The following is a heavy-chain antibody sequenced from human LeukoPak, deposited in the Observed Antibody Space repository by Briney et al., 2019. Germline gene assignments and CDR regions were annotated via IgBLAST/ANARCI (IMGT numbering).Heavy chain of an antibody. Sequence: SETLSLTCAVSGGSFSGYYWGWIRQPPGKGLEWIGEINHSGRTNYNPSRKSRVTISVDTSKNQFALKLSSVPAADTAVYYCAREGPVGYSSGWYGYWGQGTLVTVSS. J-gene: IGHJ4*02. CDR3: AREGPVGYSSGWYGY. CDR2: INHSGRT. V-gene: IGHV4-34*01. D-gene: IGHD6-19*01. CDR1: GGSFSGYY.